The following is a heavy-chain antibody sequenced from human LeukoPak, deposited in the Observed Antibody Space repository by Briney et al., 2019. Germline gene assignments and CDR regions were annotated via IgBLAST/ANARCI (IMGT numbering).Heavy chain of an antibody. J-gene: IGHJ4*02. Sequence: SETLSLTCTVSGGSISSYHWSLIRQPPGKGLEWIGYNHYSGSTNYNPSLRSRVTILVDTSKNQFSLQLNSVTPEDTAVYYCARGILNTGLHYWGQGTLVTVSS. CDR3: ARGILNTGLHY. V-gene: IGHV4-59*12. CDR1: GGSISSYH. D-gene: IGHD4-17*01. CDR2: NHYSGST.